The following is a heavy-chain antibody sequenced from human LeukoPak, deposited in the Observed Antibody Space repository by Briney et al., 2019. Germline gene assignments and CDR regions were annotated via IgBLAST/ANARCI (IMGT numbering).Heavy chain of an antibody. Sequence: PWGSLRLSRAASGFTFSNYGMNWVRQAPGKGLEWVTAVSGSGGSTYYADSVKGRFTISRDNYKNTLYLQMNSLRAEDTAVYYCAKEGNAMITFGGVIAYYFDYWGQGTLVTVSS. CDR3: AKEGNAMITFGGVIAYYFDY. D-gene: IGHD3-16*02. CDR1: GFTFSNYG. CDR2: VSGSGGST. J-gene: IGHJ4*02. V-gene: IGHV3-23*01.